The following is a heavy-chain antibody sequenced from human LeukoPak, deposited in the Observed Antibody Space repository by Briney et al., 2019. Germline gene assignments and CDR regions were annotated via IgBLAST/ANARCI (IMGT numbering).Heavy chain of an antibody. CDR3: ANKYYYDSSGYYRKNDY. CDR1: GFTFSSYA. J-gene: IGHJ4*02. V-gene: IGHV3-23*01. CDR2: ISGSGGST. D-gene: IGHD3-22*01. Sequence: PGGSLRLSCASSGFTFSSYAMSSVRQAPGKGLEWVSAISGSGGSTYYADSVKGRFTISRDNSKNTLYLQMNSLRAEDTAVYYCANKYYYDSSGYYRKNDYWGQGTLVTVSS.